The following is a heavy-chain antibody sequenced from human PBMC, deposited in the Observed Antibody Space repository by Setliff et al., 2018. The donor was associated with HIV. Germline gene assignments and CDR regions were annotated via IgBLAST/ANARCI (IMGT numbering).Heavy chain of an antibody. CDR2: LSPSGTT. CDR1: GGSFSNYY. J-gene: IGHJ4*02. Sequence: KASETLSLTCTVYGGSFSNYYTNWIRQPPGKGLEWIGELSPSGTTRSSPSLKSRVTISLDTSKNQFSLKLTSVTAADTAIYYCASFLVTTVTNQDYWGQGTQVTV. D-gene: IGHD4-17*01. V-gene: IGHV4-34*01. CDR3: ASFLVTTVTNQDY.